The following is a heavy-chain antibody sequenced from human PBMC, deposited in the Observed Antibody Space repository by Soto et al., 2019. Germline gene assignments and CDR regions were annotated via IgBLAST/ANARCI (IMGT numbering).Heavy chain of an antibody. D-gene: IGHD2-15*01. V-gene: IGHV1-18*04. CDR1: GYTFISHG. Sequence: QVQLVQSGVEVKKPGASVKVSCKASGYTFISHGISWVRQAPGQGLEWMGWISGKNGNTNYAQKRQGRVTLTTDTSTSTAYMALRSVRSDDTAVYYCARVSSSIVVVPDYGMDVWGQGTTVTVSS. CDR2: ISGKNGNT. CDR3: ARVSSSIVVVPDYGMDV. J-gene: IGHJ6*02.